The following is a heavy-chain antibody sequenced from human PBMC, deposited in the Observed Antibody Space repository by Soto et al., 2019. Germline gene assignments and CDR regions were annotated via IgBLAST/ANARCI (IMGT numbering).Heavy chain of an antibody. Sequence: GESLKISCKGSGYSFTSDWIGWVRQMPGRGLEWMGIIYAGDSDIRVSPSFQGQVTISADKSISTAYLQWSNLKASDTAMYYCARPASSGWYYFDYWGQGTLVTVSS. CDR1: GYSFTSDW. V-gene: IGHV5-51*01. D-gene: IGHD6-19*01. J-gene: IGHJ4*02. CDR2: IYAGDSDI. CDR3: ARPASSGWYYFDY.